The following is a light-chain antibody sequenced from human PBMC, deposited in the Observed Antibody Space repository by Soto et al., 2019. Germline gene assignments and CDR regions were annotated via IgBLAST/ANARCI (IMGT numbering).Light chain of an antibody. CDR3: QQYYSTPYT. CDR2: WAS. J-gene: IGKJ2*01. Sequence: DIVMTQSPDSLAVSLGERATINCKSSQSVLYSSNNENYLAWYHQKPGQPPKLLIYWASTRESGVPDRFIGSGSGTDFTLTISSLQAEDVAVYYCQQYYSTPYTFGQGTKLEIK. V-gene: IGKV4-1*01. CDR1: QSVLYSSNNENY.